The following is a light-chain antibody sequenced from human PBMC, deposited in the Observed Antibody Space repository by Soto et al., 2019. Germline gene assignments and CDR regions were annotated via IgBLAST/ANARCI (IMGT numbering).Light chain of an antibody. J-gene: IGLJ1*01. Sequence: QSVLTQPHSASGTPRQRVTISFSCTSSNIGSKYVYWYQQLPGTAPKLLIDRNNQRPSGVPDRFAGSKSGTSATLSISGLRSEDEADYYCAAWDDRLSGLYVFGTGTKLTV. CDR1: SSNIGSKY. CDR3: AAWDDRLSGLYV. V-gene: IGLV1-47*01. CDR2: RNN.